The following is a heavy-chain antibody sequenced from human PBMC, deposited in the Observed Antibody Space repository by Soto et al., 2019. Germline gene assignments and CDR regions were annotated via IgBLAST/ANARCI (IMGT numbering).Heavy chain of an antibody. D-gene: IGHD6-13*01. CDR1: GYSFTSYW. Sequence: PGESLKISCKGSGYSFTSYWISWVRQMPGKGLEWMGRIDPSDSYTNYSPSFQGHVTISADKSISTAYLQWSSLKASGTAMYYCARDSVAAAGTVYYYYGMDVWGQGTTVTVSS. CDR2: IDPSDSYT. CDR3: ARDSVAAAGTVYYYYGMDV. V-gene: IGHV5-10-1*01. J-gene: IGHJ6*02.